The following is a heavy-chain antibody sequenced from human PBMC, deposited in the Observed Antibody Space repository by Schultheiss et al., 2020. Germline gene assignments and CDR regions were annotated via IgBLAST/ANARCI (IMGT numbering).Heavy chain of an antibody. CDR3: ASSDRDIRSDY. CDR1: GFTFSDYF. V-gene: IGHV3-11*03. CDR2: ISSSTTYT. J-gene: IGHJ4*02. Sequence: GGSLRLSCAASGFTFSDYFMSWIRQAPGKGLEWISYISSSTTYTNYADSVKGRFTISRDNAKNSLYLQMNSLRAEDTAVYWCASSDRDIRSDYWGQGTLVTVSS. D-gene: IGHD2-21*02.